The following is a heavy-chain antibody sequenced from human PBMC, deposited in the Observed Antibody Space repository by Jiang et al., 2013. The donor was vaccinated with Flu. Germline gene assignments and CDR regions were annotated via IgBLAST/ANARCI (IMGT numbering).Heavy chain of an antibody. J-gene: IGHJ4*02. CDR1: GFSLSTSGMC. CDR2: IDWDDDK. V-gene: IGHV2-70*01. Sequence: KPTQTLTLTCTFSGFSLSTSGMCVSWIRQPPGKALEWLALIDWDDDKYYSTSLKTRLTISKDTSKNQVVLTMTNMDPVDTATYYCARILNRQTYYYDSSGYSYFDYWGQGTLVTVSS. D-gene: IGHD3-22*01. CDR3: ARILNRQTYYYDSSGYSYFDY.